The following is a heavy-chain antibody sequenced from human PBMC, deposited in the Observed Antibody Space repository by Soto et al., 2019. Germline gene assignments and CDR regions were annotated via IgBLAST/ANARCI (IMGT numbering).Heavy chain of an antibody. Sequence: PSVRVSCKVSAYTLTELSMHWVRQAPGKGLEWMGGFDPEDGETIYAQKFQGRVTMTEDTSTDTAYMELSSLRSEDTAVYYCATDGPEGLRFRFDYWGQGTLVTVSS. V-gene: IGHV1-24*01. J-gene: IGHJ4*02. CDR3: ATDGPEGLRFRFDY. CDR2: FDPEDGET. CDR1: AYTLTELS. D-gene: IGHD4-17*01.